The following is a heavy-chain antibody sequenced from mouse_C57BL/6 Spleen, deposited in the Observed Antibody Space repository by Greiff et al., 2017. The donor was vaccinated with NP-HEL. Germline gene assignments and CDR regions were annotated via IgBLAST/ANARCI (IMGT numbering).Heavy chain of an antibody. D-gene: IGHD1-2*01. V-gene: IGHV1-15*01. CDR2: IDPETGGT. Sequence: QVQLQQSGAELVRPGASVTLSCKASGYTFTDYEMHWVKQTPVHGLEWIGAIDPETGGTAYNQKFKGKAILTADKSSSTAYMELRSLTSEDSAVYYSTNYYGYGFAYWGQGTLVTVSA. CDR3: TNYYGYGFAY. CDR1: GYTFTDYE. J-gene: IGHJ3*01.